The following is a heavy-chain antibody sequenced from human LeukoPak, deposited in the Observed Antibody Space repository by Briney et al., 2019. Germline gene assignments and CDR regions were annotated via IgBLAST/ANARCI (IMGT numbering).Heavy chain of an antibody. Sequence: QPGRSLRLSCAASGFTFSSYGMHWVRQAPGKGLEWVAVIWYDGSNKYYADSVKGRFTISRDNSKNTLYLEMNSLRDEDTAVYYCAREGYCGGDCFLYWGQGTLVTVSS. CDR1: GFTFSSYG. D-gene: IGHD2-21*02. V-gene: IGHV3-33*01. J-gene: IGHJ4*02. CDR3: AREGYCGGDCFLY. CDR2: IWYDGSNK.